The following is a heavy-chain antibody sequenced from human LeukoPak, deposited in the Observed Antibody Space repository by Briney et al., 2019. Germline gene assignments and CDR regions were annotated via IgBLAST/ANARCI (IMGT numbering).Heavy chain of an antibody. CDR3: ARLELRYFDWKPNDWFDP. CDR2: IYYSGST. V-gene: IGHV4-31*03. D-gene: IGHD3-9*01. J-gene: IGHJ5*02. Sequence: SETLSLTCTVSGGSISSGGYYWSWIRQHPGKGLEWIGYIYYSGSTYYNPSLKSRVTISVDTSKNQFSLKLSSVTAADTAVYYCARLELRYFDWKPNDWFDPWGQGTLVTVSS. CDR1: GGSISSGGYY.